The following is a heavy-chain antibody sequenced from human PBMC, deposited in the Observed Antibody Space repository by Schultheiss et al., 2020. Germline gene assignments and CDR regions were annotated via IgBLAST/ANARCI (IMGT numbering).Heavy chain of an antibody. V-gene: IGHV1-8*02. CDR2: MNPNSGNT. D-gene: IGHD6-19*01. CDR1: GYTFTGYY. Sequence: ASVKVSCKASGYTFTGYYMHWVRQATGQGLEWMGWMNPNSGNTGYAQKFQGRVTMTRDTSTSTAYMELSSQRSEDTAVYYCARGLSIAVVNKLDYYYGMDVWGQGTTVTVSS. CDR3: ARGLSIAVVNKLDYYYGMDV. J-gene: IGHJ6*02.